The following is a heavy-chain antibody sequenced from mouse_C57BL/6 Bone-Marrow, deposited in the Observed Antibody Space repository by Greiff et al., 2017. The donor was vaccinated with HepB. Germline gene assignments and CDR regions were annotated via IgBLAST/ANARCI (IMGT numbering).Heavy chain of an antibody. D-gene: IGHD1-3*01. CDR1: GYAFSSSW. V-gene: IGHV1-82*01. Sequence: VKLVESGPELVKPGASVKISCKASGYAFSSSWMNWVKPRPGKGLEWIGRIYPGDGDTNYNGKFKGKATLTADKSSSTAYMQLSSLTSEDSAVYFCARLGSSGTWFAYWGQGTLVTVSA. CDR3: ARLGSSGTWFAY. J-gene: IGHJ3*01. CDR2: IYPGDGDT.